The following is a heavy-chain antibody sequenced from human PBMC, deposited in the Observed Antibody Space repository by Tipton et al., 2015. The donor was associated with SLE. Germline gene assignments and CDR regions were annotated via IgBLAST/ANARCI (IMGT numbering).Heavy chain of an antibody. CDR3: AREATGSSWYDRGPVSY. Sequence: QLVQSGAEVKKPGASVKVSCKASGSTFTSYYVHWVRKAPGQGLEWMGIISPSAGSTSYSQKFQGRVTMTRDTSTSTVYMELSSLRSEDTAVYYWAREATGSSWYDRGPVSYWGQGTLVTVSS. CDR2: ISPSAGST. D-gene: IGHD6-13*01. J-gene: IGHJ4*02. V-gene: IGHV1-46*01. CDR1: GSTFTSYY.